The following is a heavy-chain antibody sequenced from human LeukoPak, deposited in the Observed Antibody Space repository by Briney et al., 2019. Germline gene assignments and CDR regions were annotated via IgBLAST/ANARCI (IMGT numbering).Heavy chain of an antibody. D-gene: IGHD4-17*01. CDR3: ARDGGFGDYLII. J-gene: IGHJ3*02. CDR1: GYTYTSYG. Sequence: GASVKVSCKTSGYTYTSYGISWVRQAPGQGLDWMGWISPYNFNTNYAQKLQGRVTMTTDTSTTTAYMEMRSLRADDTAVYYCARDGGFGDYLIIWGQGTMVTVSS. CDR2: ISPYNFNT. V-gene: IGHV1-18*01.